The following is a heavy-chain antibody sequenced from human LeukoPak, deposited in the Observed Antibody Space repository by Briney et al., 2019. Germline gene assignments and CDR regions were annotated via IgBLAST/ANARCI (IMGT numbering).Heavy chain of an antibody. V-gene: IGHV1-18*01. Sequence: GASVKVSCKASGYTFTSYGISWVRQAPGQGLEWMGWISAYNGNTNYAQKLQGRVTMTTDTSTSTAYMELRSLRSDDTAVYYCAKGLYYDILTGYLLDAFDTWGQGTMVTVSS. D-gene: IGHD3-9*01. CDR1: GYTFTSYG. CDR3: AKGLYYDILTGYLLDAFDT. J-gene: IGHJ3*02. CDR2: ISAYNGNT.